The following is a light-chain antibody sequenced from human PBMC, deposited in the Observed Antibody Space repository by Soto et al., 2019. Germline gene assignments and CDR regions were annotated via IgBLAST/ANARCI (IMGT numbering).Light chain of an antibody. CDR2: EVN. CDR3: SSYAGINNLV. Sequence: QSALTQPPSASGSPGQSVTISCTGTSSDVGGSNSVSWYQQHPGKAPKLMTYEVNKRPSGVPDRFSGSKSGNTASLTVSGLQADDEAAYYCSSYAGINNLVFGGGTKVTVL. J-gene: IGLJ3*02. V-gene: IGLV2-8*01. CDR1: SSDVGGSNS.